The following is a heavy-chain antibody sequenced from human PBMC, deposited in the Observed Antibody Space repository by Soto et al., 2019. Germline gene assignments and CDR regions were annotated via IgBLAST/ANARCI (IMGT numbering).Heavy chain of an antibody. D-gene: IGHD5-12*01. V-gene: IGHV1-18*01. Sequence: ASVKVSCKASGYTFTSYGISWVRQAPGQGLEWMGWISAYNGNTNYAQKFQGRVTLTTDTSTSTAYMELRSLRSDDTAVYYCARICRDGYNLGHWGQGTLVTVSS. J-gene: IGHJ4*02. CDR3: ARICRDGYNLGH. CDR2: ISAYNGNT. CDR1: GYTFTSYG.